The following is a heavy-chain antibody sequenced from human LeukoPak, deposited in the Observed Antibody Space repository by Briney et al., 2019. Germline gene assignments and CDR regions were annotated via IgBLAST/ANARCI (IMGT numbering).Heavy chain of an antibody. Sequence: GASVKVSCKASGYTFTSYYMHWVRQAPGQGLEWMGIINPSGGSTSYAQKFQGRVTMTRDTSTSTVYMELSSLRSEDTAVYYCARGPTAQWNSTVATIGYKSGNWFDSWGREPWSPSPQ. CDR1: GYTFTSYY. D-gene: IGHD5-12*01. J-gene: IGHJ5*01. CDR3: ARGPTAQWNSTVATIGYKSGNWFDS. V-gene: IGHV1-46*01. CDR2: INPSGGST.